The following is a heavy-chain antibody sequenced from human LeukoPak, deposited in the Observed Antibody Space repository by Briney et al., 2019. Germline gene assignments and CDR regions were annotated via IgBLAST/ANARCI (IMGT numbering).Heavy chain of an antibody. Sequence: GGFLRLSCAASGFTFSSYGMHWVRQAPGKGLEWVAFIRYDGSNKYCADSVKGRFTISRDNSKNTLYLQMNSLRAEDTAVYYCAKGITMIVVVPQDAFDIWGQGTMVTVSS. CDR1: GFTFSSYG. CDR3: AKGITMIVVVPQDAFDI. D-gene: IGHD3-22*01. J-gene: IGHJ3*02. CDR2: IRYDGSNK. V-gene: IGHV3-30*02.